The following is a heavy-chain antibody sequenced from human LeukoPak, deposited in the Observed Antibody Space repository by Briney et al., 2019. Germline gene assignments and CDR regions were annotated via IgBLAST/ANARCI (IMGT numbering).Heavy chain of an antibody. Sequence: GGSLRLSCAASGFTVSSNYMSWVRQAPGKGLEWVSVIYSGGSTYYVDSVKGRFTISRDNSKNTLYLQMNSLRAEDTAVYYCAREPLAVVVPNGMDVWGQGTTVTVSS. CDR3: AREPLAVVVPNGMDV. J-gene: IGHJ6*02. V-gene: IGHV3-53*01. CDR2: IYSGGST. CDR1: GFTVSSNY. D-gene: IGHD2-2*01.